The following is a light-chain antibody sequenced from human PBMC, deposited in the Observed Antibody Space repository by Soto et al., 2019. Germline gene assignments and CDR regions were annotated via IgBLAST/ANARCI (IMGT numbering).Light chain of an antibody. CDR2: DAS. J-gene: IGKJ5*01. CDR1: QGISNH. V-gene: IGKV1-17*03. Sequence: DIQMTQSPSAMPASVGYRVTITCRAGQGISNHLVWFQQRPGKVPKRLIYDASSLQTGVPSRFSGSGSGTDFTPTISSLQPEDFATYYCLQHTNFPLTFGQGTRLEIK. CDR3: LQHTNFPLT.